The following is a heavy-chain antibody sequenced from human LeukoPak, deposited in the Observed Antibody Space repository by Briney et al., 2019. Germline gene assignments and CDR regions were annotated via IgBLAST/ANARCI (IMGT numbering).Heavy chain of an antibody. CDR2: ISSNGGST. V-gene: IGHV3-64*01. CDR1: GFTFSSYA. CDR3: ARTRSTRRLAAVPDY. J-gene: IGHJ4*02. Sequence: GGSLRLSCAASGFTFSSYAMHWVRQAPGKGLEYVSGISSNGGSTYYANSVKGRFTISRDNSKNTLFLQMGSLRVEDMAVYYCARTRSTRRLAAVPDYWGQGTLVTVFS. D-gene: IGHD6-13*01.